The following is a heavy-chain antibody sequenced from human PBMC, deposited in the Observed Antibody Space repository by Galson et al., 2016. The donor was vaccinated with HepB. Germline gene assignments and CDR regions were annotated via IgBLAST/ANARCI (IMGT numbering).Heavy chain of an antibody. Sequence: CAISGDSVSDNNVGWNWIRQSPSRGLEWLGKTYYRSEWYTDYAISVKSRIIISADTSKNQFSLHLNSVTPEDTAVYYCARHWDSTWYYFDYWGQGTLVTVSS. CDR2: TYYRSEWYT. J-gene: IGHJ4*02. CDR3: ARHWDSTWYYFDY. CDR1: GDSVSDNNVG. V-gene: IGHV6-1*01. D-gene: IGHD3-16*01.